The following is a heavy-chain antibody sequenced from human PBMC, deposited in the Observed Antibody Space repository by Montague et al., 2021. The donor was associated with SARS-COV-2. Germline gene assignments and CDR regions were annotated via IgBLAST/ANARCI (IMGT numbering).Heavy chain of an antibody. CDR1: GSYLRGYF. D-gene: IGHD2-8*01. J-gene: IGHJ5*02. CDR3: TRGNGWYQP. Sequence: SETLSLTSSLSGSYLRGYFWSWVRQPPGQRLEWIGYILYNGTATYNPALRSRLTMSVDMSRNQFSLELRSMTVTDTAFYYCTRGNGWYQPWGRGTLVTVSS. CDR2: ILYNGTA. V-gene: IGHV4-59*13.